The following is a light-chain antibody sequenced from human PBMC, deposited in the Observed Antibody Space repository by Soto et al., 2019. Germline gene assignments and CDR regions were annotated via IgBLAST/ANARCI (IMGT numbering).Light chain of an antibody. Sequence: EIVLTQSPGTLSLSPGEGATLSCRTSQSVSSTFLAWYQQKPGQAPRLLIYGTSSRATGIPDRFSGSGYGTDFTLTISRLEPEDFAMYYCQRYHDSPPTWTFGQGTKVEIK. V-gene: IGKV3-20*01. J-gene: IGKJ1*01. CDR3: QRYHDSPPTWT. CDR1: QSVSSTF. CDR2: GTS.